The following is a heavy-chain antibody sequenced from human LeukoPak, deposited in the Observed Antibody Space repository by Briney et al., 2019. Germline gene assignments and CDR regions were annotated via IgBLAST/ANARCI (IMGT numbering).Heavy chain of an antibody. J-gene: IGHJ4*02. Sequence: ASVKVSCKTSGFTFTSNGISWVRQAPGQGLEWMGWINAYNGKTNYPQKFQDRVTMTTDTSTSTAYLELRNLRSDDTAVYYCARVTQGAYYGSGSPDYWGQGTLVTVSS. V-gene: IGHV1-18*01. CDR1: GFTFTSNG. D-gene: IGHD3-10*01. CDR2: INAYNGKT. CDR3: ARVTQGAYYGSGSPDY.